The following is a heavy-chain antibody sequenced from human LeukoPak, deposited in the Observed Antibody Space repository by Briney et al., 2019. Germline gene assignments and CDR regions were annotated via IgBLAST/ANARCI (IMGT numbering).Heavy chain of an antibody. CDR2: ISPSSITI. CDR1: GFTFSDYY. CDR3: ARRGIEYYYGSGSYSHAFGI. Sequence: PGGSLRLSCAASGFTFSDYYMSWIRQAPGKGLEWVSYISPSSITISYAYSVKGRFTISRDNAKNSLFLQMNSLGAEDTAVYYCARRGIEYYYGSGSYSHAFGIWGQGTMVTVSS. V-gene: IGHV3-11*04. D-gene: IGHD3-10*01. J-gene: IGHJ3*02.